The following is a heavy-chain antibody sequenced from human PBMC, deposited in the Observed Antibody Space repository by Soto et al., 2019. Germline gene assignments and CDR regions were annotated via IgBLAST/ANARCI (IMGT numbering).Heavy chain of an antibody. J-gene: IGHJ4*02. CDR2: INPNSGGT. CDR3: ARVPPDKNVMRAFDY. CDR1: GYTFTGCY. Sequence: GASVKVSCKASGYTFTGCYMHWVRQAPGQGLEWMGWINPNSGGTNYAQKFQGRVTMTRDTSISTAYMELSRLRSDDTAVYYCARVPPDKNVMRAFDYWGQGTLVTVSS. D-gene: IGHD2-8*01. V-gene: IGHV1-2*02.